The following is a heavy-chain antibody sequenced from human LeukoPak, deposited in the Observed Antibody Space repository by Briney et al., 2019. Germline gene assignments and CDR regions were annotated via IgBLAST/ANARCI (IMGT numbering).Heavy chain of an antibody. Sequence: GGSLRLSCVASGFTFDDYAMHWVRQAPGKGLEWVSGISWNSGSIGYADSVKGRFTISRDNAKNSLYLQMNSLRAEDTALYYCAKDSREITSYYDFWSGYGAPFDYWGQGTLVTVSS. V-gene: IGHV3-9*01. CDR2: ISWNSGSI. J-gene: IGHJ4*02. CDR1: GFTFDDYA. CDR3: AKDSREITSYYDFWSGYGAPFDY. D-gene: IGHD3-3*01.